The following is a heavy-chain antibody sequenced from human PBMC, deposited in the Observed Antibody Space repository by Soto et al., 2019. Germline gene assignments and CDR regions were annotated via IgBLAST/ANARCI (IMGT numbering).Heavy chain of an antibody. Sequence: GGSLRLSCAASGFTVSSNYMSWVRQAPGKGLEWVSVIYSGGSTYYADSVKGRFTISRDNSKNTLYLQMNSLRAEDTALYYCAKSFSSNWYDYFDYWGQGSLVTVS. CDR2: IYSGGST. V-gene: IGHV3-53*01. D-gene: IGHD6-13*01. CDR1: GFTVSSNY. CDR3: AKSFSSNWYDYFDY. J-gene: IGHJ4*02.